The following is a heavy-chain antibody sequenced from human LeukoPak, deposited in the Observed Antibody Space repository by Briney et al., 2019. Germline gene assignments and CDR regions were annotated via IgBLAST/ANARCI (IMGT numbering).Heavy chain of an antibody. Sequence: GGSLRLSCAASGFTFSSYSMNWVRQAPGKGLEWVSSISSSSSYIYYADSVKGRFTISRDNAKNSLYLQMNSLRAEDTAVYYCARDIVATGDYYYYYMDVWGKGTTVTVSS. CDR1: GFTFSSYS. V-gene: IGHV3-21*01. CDR3: ARDIVATGDYYYYYMDV. D-gene: IGHD5-12*01. CDR2: ISSSSSYI. J-gene: IGHJ6*03.